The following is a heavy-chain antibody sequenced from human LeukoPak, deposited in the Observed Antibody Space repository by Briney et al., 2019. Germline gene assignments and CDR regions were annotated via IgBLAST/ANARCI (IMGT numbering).Heavy chain of an antibody. D-gene: IGHD5-18*01. V-gene: IGHV4-34*01. CDR2: INHRGST. CDR3: ARRRGYSYGSLRY. J-gene: IGHJ4*02. CDR1: GGSFSGYY. Sequence: PSETLSLTCAVYGGSFSGYYWSWIRQPPGKGLEWIGEINHRGSTNYNPSLKSRVTISVDTSKNQFSLKLSSVTAADTAVYYCARRRGYSYGSLRYWGQGTLVTVSS.